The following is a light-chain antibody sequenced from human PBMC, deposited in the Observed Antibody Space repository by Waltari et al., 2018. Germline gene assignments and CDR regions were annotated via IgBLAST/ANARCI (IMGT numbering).Light chain of an antibody. Sequence: QSVLPQPPSASGAPGQRVPVSCSGSNSNIGNNNVFWYQQHPGTAPKLLLYDNKQGPSGVPDRFSGSKSATSASLAISGLRSEDEADYYCAAWDADLGGVFGGGTRLTVL. CDR2: DNK. CDR1: NSNIGNNN. J-gene: IGLJ3*02. CDR3: AAWDADLGGV. V-gene: IGLV1-47*01.